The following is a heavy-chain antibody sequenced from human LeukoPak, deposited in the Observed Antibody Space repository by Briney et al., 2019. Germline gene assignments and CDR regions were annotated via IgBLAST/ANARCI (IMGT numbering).Heavy chain of an antibody. D-gene: IGHD6-19*01. CDR2: ISGGAGNT. V-gene: IGHV3-23*01. J-gene: IGHJ4*02. Sequence: RLSYAASECTFTNYAMRWVRRAQGTGLEWVSEISGGAGNTYYADFVKGRFTISRATSKHTLYLQMNSVRAEDTAVYYCATKGAGTARYFDYWGQGTLVTVSS. CDR1: ECTFTNYA. CDR3: ATKGAGTARYFDY.